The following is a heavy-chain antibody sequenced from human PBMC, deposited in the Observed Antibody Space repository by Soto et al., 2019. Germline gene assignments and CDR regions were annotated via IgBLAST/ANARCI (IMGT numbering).Heavy chain of an antibody. D-gene: IGHD2-15*01. V-gene: IGHV4-4*02. Sequence: SETLSLTCAVSSGSISSSNWWSWVRQPPGKGLEWIGEIYHSGSTNYNPSLKSRVTISVDTSKNQFSLKLSSVTAADTAVYYCARDWGGYCSGGSCYHAFDIWGQGTMVTVSS. CDR3: ARDWGGYCSGGSCYHAFDI. CDR2: IYHSGST. J-gene: IGHJ3*02. CDR1: SGSISSSNW.